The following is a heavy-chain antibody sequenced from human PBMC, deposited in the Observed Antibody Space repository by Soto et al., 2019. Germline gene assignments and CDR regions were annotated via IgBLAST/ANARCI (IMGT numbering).Heavy chain of an antibody. V-gene: IGHV4-31*03. CDR1: YGSISSSDYY. Sequence: SETLSLTCTVSYGSISSSDYYWSWIRQHPGKGLEWIGYIYYSGSAYYNPSLQSRVTISVDTSKNHFSLNLNSVTAADTAVYYCARVAGGSVRIDPWGQGTLVTVSS. CDR3: ARVAGGSVRIDP. D-gene: IGHD3-10*01. CDR2: IYYSGSA. J-gene: IGHJ5*02.